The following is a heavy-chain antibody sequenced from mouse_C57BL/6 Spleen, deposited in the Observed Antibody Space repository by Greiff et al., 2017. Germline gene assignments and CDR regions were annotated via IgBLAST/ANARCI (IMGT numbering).Heavy chain of an antibody. CDR1: GFTFSDYG. D-gene: IGHD2-2*01. V-gene: IGHV5-15*04. Sequence: EVKLMESGGGLVQPGGSLKLSCAASGFTFSDYGMAWVRQAPRKGPEWVAFISNLAYSIYYADTVTGRFTISRENAKNTLYLEMRSLRSEDTAMYYCARRGGYPYYYAMDYWGQGTSVTVSS. CDR3: ARRGGYPYYYAMDY. J-gene: IGHJ4*01. CDR2: ISNLAYSI.